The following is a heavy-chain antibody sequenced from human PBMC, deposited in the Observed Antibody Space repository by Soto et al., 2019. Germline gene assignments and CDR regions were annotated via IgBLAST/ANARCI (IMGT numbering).Heavy chain of an antibody. CDR3: AKAVYCSGGSCYSGKTSPSKYYYYGMDV. CDR1: GFTFSSYG. D-gene: IGHD2-15*01. V-gene: IGHV3-30*18. Sequence: GGSLRLSCAASGFTFSSYGMHWVRQAPGKGLEWVAVISYDGSNKYYADSVKGRFTISRDNSKNTLYLQMNSLRAEDTAVYYCAKAVYCSGGSCYSGKTSPSKYYYYGMDVWGQGTTVTVSS. J-gene: IGHJ6*02. CDR2: ISYDGSNK.